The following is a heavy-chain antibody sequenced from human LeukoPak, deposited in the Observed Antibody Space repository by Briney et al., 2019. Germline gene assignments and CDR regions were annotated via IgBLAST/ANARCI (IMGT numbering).Heavy chain of an antibody. Sequence: GGSLRLSCAASGFTFSSYAMSWVRQVPGKGLEWVSAISGSGGSTYYADSVKGRFTISRDNSKNTLYLQMNSLRAEDTAVYYCAKDPIQLWLDPPDYWGQGTLVTVSS. CDR2: ISGSGGST. V-gene: IGHV3-23*01. CDR1: GFTFSSYA. CDR3: AKDPIQLWLDPPDY. D-gene: IGHD5-18*01. J-gene: IGHJ4*02.